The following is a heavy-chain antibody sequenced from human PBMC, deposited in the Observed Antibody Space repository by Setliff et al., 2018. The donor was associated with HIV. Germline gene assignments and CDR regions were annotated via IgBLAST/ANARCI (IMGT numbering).Heavy chain of an antibody. V-gene: IGHV1-18*01. CDR2: ISAYNGNT. J-gene: IGHJ6*02. D-gene: IGHD6-13*01. CDR3: ASSWSRIRYYGMDV. CDR1: GYTFTSYG. Sequence: ASVKVSCKASGYTFTSYGISWVRQAPGQGLEWMGWISAYNGNTNYAQKFQGRVTMTRNTSISTAYMELSSLRSDDTAVYYCASSWSRIRYYGMDVWGQGTTVTVSS.